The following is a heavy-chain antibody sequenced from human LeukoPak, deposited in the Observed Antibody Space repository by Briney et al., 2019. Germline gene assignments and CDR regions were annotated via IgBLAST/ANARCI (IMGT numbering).Heavy chain of an antibody. CDR1: GYTLTELS. V-gene: IGHV1-24*01. J-gene: IGHJ5*02. CDR3: ARDLAAAGNNWFDP. CDR2: FDPEDGET. D-gene: IGHD6-13*01. Sequence: ASVKVSCKVSGYTLTELSMHWVRQAPGKGLEWMGGFDPEDGETIYAQKFQGRVTMTEDTSTDTAYMELSSLRSEDTAAYYCARDLAAAGNNWFDPWGQGTLVTVSS.